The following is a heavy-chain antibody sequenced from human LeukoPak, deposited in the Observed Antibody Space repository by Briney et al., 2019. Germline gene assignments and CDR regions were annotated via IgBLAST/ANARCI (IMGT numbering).Heavy chain of an antibody. CDR1: GLTFSSYA. D-gene: IGHD3-10*01. CDR3: AKGGSYYDFDY. CDR2: ISGSGGST. Sequence: GGALRLSCAVAGLTFSSYAMSSVRQARGKGLEWVSAISGSGGSTYYADSVKGRFTISRDNSKNTLYLQMNSLRAEDTAVYYCAKGGSYYDFDYWGQGTLVTVSS. J-gene: IGHJ4*02. V-gene: IGHV3-23*01.